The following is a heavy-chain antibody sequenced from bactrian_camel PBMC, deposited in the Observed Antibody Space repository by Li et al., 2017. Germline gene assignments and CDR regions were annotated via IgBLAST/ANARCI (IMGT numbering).Heavy chain of an antibody. J-gene: IGHJ4*01. CDR2: IGIDGTT. CDR3: AAITAYYGGFRY. CDR1: EYTYNSYC. D-gene: IGHD2*01. V-gene: IGHV3S63*01. Sequence: VQLVESGGGSVQAGGSLTLSCVATEYTYNSYCMAWFRQSPQTSWLARERVARIGIDGTTTYADSVKGRFTISRDSAKNTVYLQMNSLKPEDTAVYFCAAITAYYGGFRYWGQGTQVTVS.